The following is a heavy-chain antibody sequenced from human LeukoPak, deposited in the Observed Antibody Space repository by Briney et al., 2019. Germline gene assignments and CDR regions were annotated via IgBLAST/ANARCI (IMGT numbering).Heavy chain of an antibody. J-gene: IGHJ1*01. D-gene: IGHD6-19*01. Sequence: RGGSLRLSCPASGFTFSSYAMHWVRQAPGKGLEWVAVISYDGSNKYYADSVKGRFTISRDNSKNTLYLQMNSLRAEDTAVYYCARDFYLAVAGFLEQYLQHWGQGTLVTVSS. CDR2: ISYDGSNK. CDR3: ARDFYLAVAGFLEQYLQH. V-gene: IGHV3-30-3*01. CDR1: GFTFSSYA.